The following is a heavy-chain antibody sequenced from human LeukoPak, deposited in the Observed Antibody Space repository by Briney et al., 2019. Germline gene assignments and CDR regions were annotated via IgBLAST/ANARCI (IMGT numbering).Heavy chain of an antibody. J-gene: IGHJ4*02. Sequence: ASVKVSCKASGYTFTGYYMHWVRQAPGQGLEWMGRINPNSGGTNYAQKFQGRVTMTRDTSTSTAYMELRSLRSDDTAVYYCARDREGYYDSSGYANFDYWGQGTLVTVSS. CDR1: GYTFTGYY. D-gene: IGHD3-22*01. V-gene: IGHV1-2*06. CDR3: ARDREGYYDSSGYANFDY. CDR2: INPNSGGT.